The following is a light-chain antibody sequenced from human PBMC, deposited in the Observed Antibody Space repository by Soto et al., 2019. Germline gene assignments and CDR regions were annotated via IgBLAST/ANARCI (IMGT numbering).Light chain of an antibody. CDR2: GAS. J-gene: IGKJ2*01. CDR1: QTVSSSYY. V-gene: IGKV3-20*01. Sequence: EVVLTQSPGTLSLSPGERATLSCRTSQTVSSSYYLAWYQQKPGQAPRLLIYGASNRASGVPDRFSSGWSGTDFTLTISRLEPEEFAVYYCQQYVTSPPGYTFGQGTELRIK. CDR3: QQYVTSPPGYT.